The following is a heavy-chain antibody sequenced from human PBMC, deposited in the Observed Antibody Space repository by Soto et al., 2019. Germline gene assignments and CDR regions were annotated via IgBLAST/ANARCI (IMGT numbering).Heavy chain of an antibody. CDR1: GFTFSDYS. D-gene: IGHD2-8*01. CDR2: IRSGGSYI. Sequence: VQLVESGGGLVKPGGSLRLSCAASGFTFSDYSINWVRQAPGKGLEWVSYIRSGGSYINYADSVRGRFTISRDNAKSSLYMKMSSLRAVNTAVYVCARQGWCTSGSCNRAFDLGGQGTKVTVSA. CDR3: ARQGWCTSGSCNRAFDL. V-gene: IGHV3-21*06. J-gene: IGHJ3*01.